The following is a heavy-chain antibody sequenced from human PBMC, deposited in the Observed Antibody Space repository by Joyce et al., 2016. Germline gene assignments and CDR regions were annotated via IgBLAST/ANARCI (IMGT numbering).Heavy chain of an antibody. CDR1: GFTLSNYG. D-gene: IGHD3-9*01. CDR2: ISYDGSNK. V-gene: IGHV3-30*03. CDR3: AGGILTGYFDY. Sequence: QGQLVESGGGVVQPGRFLRLSCAAAGFTLSNYGLHWVRQAPGKGLEVVAVISYDGSNKHYGDSVKGRFTISRDNSKNTLYLQMNSLRAEDTAVYYCAGGILTGYFDYWGQGTLVTVSS. J-gene: IGHJ4*02.